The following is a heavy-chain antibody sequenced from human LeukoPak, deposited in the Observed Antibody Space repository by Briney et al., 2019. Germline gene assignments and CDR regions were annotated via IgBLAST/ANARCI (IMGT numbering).Heavy chain of an antibody. Sequence: GGSLRLSCAASGFTVSSNYMSWVRQAAGKGLEWVSVIYSGGTTYYADSVKVRFTISRDNPKNTLHLQMNSLRAEDTAVYYCARDQYTYAHAAHWGQGTLVTVSS. CDR1: GFTVSSNY. V-gene: IGHV3-66*01. J-gene: IGHJ4*02. CDR3: ARDQYTYAHAAH. D-gene: IGHD5-18*01. CDR2: IYSGGTT.